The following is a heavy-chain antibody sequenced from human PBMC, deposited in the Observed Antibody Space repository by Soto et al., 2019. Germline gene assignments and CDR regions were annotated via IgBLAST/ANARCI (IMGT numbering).Heavy chain of an antibody. V-gene: IGHV1-69*06. D-gene: IGHD2-15*01. CDR2: IVPIFSTA. CDR3: ASDVVVVVAAPDDYYYGMDA. CDR1: GGTFSDYA. J-gene: IGHJ6*02. Sequence: SVKVSCKASGGTFSDYAINWVRQAPGQGLEWMGGIVPIFSTANYAEKFQGRVTISADKSTSTAYMELSSLRSDDTAVYYCASDVVVVVAAPDDYYYGMDAWGQGTTVTSP.